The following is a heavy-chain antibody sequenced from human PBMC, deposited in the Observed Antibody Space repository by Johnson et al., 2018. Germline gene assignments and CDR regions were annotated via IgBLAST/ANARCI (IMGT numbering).Heavy chain of an antibody. CDR2: IYNSGST. V-gene: IGHV4-59*01. CDR1: GNSFSHYF. J-gene: IGHJ3*02. D-gene: IGHD4-17*01. CDR3: AALVTGRTGTTAFDI. Sequence: QVQLQESGPGLVKPSETLSLICTVSGNSFSHYFWTWIRQPPGKGLELIGHIYNSGSTHYYPSLKSRVTISLDAAKTQFSLKLSSVTAADAAIYDCAALVTGRTGTTAFDIWGQGALVNVSS.